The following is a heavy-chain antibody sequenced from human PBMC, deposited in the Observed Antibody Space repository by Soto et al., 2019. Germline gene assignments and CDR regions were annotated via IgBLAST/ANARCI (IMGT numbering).Heavy chain of an antibody. CDR2: ISYDGSNK. J-gene: IGHJ4*02. CDR3: AKGSRSSGWYSPFDY. Sequence: QVQLVESGGGVVQPGRSLRLSCAASGFTFSSYGMHWVRQAPGKGLEWVAVISYDGSNKYYADSVKGRFTISRDNSKNTLYLQMNSLRAEYTAVYYCAKGSRSSGWYSPFDYWGQGTLVTVSS. D-gene: IGHD6-19*01. V-gene: IGHV3-30*18. CDR1: GFTFSSYG.